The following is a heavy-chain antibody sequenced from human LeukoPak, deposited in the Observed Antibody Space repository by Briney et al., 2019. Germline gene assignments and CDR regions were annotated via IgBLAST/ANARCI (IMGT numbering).Heavy chain of an antibody. J-gene: IGHJ4*02. CDR1: GFTFSDYY. V-gene: IGHV3-30-3*01. D-gene: IGHD3-16*01. CDR3: ARGPSRLAGDYFDS. CDR2: ISYDGSNK. Sequence: GGSLRLSCAASGFTFSDYYMSWIRQAPGKGLEWVAVISYDGSNKYYADSVKGRFTISRDNSKNTLYLQMNSLRPEDTAVYYCARGPSRLAGDYFDSWGQGTLVTVSS.